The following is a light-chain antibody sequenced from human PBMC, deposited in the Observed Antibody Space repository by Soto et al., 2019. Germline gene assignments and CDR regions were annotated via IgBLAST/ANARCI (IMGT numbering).Light chain of an antibody. CDR1: QGISTY. J-gene: IGKJ4*01. V-gene: IGKV1-9*01. CDR3: QHLNGYPLT. CDR2: AAS. Sequence: DIQLTQSPSFLSASVGDRVTITCRASQGISTYLAWYQRKPGKAPNLLIYAASTLQTGVPSRFSGSGSGTEFSLTISSLQPEDFATDYCQHLNGYPLTFGGGTRVEIK.